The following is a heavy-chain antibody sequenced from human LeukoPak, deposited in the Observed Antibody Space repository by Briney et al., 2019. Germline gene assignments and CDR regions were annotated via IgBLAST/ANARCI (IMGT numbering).Heavy chain of an antibody. CDR3: ARDRGSGSSPYDAFDI. V-gene: IGHV3-53*01. Sequence: GGSLGLSCAASGFTVSTNYMTWVRQAPGKGLEWVSVFYTDGRTYYADSVKGRFIISRDNSKNTLFLQMNSLRVEDTAVYYCARDRGSGSSPYDAFDIWGQGTMVTVSS. D-gene: IGHD1-26*01. CDR1: GFTVSTNY. CDR2: FYTDGRT. J-gene: IGHJ3*02.